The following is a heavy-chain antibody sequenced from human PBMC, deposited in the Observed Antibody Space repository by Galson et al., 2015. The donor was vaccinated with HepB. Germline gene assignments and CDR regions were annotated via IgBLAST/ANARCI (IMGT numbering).Heavy chain of an antibody. CDR3: PSMGSPWYFDL. J-gene: IGHJ2*01. CDR2: IFDTGST. CDR1: GGSISDQY. Sequence: ETLSLTCTVSGGSISDQYWTWIRQAPGKELEWVGYIFDTGSTNYSPSLKGRVTISGDTSKNQISLKLGSVTAADTAVYYLPSMGSPWYFDLWGRGTLVTVSS. V-gene: IGHV4-59*11. D-gene: IGHD3-16*01.